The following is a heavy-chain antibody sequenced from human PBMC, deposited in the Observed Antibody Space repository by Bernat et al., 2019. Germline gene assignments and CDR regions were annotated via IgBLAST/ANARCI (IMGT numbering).Heavy chain of an antibody. CDR3: ARDRDSYGYSRYYYYGMDV. CDR2: INAGNGNT. J-gene: IGHJ6*02. Sequence: QVQLVQSGAEVKKPGASVKVSCKASGYTFTSYAMHLVRQAPGQRLEWMGWINAGNGNTKYSQKFQGRVTITRDTSASTAYMELSSLRSEDTAVYYCARDRDSYGYSRYYYYGMDVWGQGTTVTVSS. D-gene: IGHD5-18*01. V-gene: IGHV1-3*01. CDR1: GYTFTSYA.